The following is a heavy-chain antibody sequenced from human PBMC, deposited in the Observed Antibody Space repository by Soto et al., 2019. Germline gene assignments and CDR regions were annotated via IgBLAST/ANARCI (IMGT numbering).Heavy chain of an antibody. D-gene: IGHD5-18*01. J-gene: IGHJ4*02. CDR1: GGTFSTYA. CDR3: ASGIQLWLRRINNGYSG. Sequence: QVQLVQSGAEVKKPASSVKVSCKAPGGTFSTYAISWVRQAPGQGLEWMGGIIPMFGIANYAQRFQDRVTITADESTNTVYMELSSLRSEDTAVYFCASGIQLWLRRINNGYSGWGQGTLVTVSS. CDR2: IIPMFGIA. V-gene: IGHV1-69*12.